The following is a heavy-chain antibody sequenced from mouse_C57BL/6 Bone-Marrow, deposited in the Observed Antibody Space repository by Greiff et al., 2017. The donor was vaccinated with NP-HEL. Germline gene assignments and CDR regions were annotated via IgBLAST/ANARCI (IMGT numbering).Heavy chain of an antibody. CDR2: ISDGGSYT. D-gene: IGHD2-5*01. V-gene: IGHV5-4*01. CDR3: ARDQGYYSNYEKGFDY. Sequence: EVKLVESGGGLVKPGGSLKLSCAASGFTFSSYAMSWVRQTPEKRLEWVATISDGGSYTYYPDNVKGRFTISRDNAKNNLYLQMSHLKSEDTAMYYCARDQGYYSNYEKGFDYWGQGTTLTVSS. CDR1: GFTFSSYA. J-gene: IGHJ2*01.